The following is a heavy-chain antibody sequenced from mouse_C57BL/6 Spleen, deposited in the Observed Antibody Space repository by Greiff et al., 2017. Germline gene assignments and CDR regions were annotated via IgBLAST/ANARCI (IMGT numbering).Heavy chain of an antibody. D-gene: IGHD2-5*01. Sequence: QVQLQQSGAELVKPGASVKISCKASGYAFSSYWMNWVKQRPGKGLEWIGQIYPGDGDTNYNGKFKGKATLTADKSSSTAYMQLSSLTSEDSAVYFCARDSNYVGDFDYWGQGTTLTVSS. CDR2: IYPGDGDT. J-gene: IGHJ2*01. CDR3: ARDSNYVGDFDY. CDR1: GYAFSSYW. V-gene: IGHV1-80*01.